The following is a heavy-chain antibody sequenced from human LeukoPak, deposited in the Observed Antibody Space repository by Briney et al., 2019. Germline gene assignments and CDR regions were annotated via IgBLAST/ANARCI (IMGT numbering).Heavy chain of an antibody. J-gene: IGHJ4*02. CDR3: ARAGYFDWLTENIDY. V-gene: IGHV3-11*01. D-gene: IGHD3-9*01. CDR1: GFTFSDYY. Sequence: KTGGSLRLSCAASGFTFSDYYMSWIRQAPGKGLEWVSYISSSGSTIYYADSVKGRFTISRDNAKNSLYLQMNSLRAEDTAVYYCARAGYFDWLTENIDYWGQGTLVTVSS. CDR2: ISSSGSTI.